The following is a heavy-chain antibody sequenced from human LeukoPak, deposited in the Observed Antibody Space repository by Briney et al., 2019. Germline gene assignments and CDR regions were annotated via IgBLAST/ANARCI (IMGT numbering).Heavy chain of an antibody. CDR1: GYTFTGYY. J-gene: IGHJ3*02. CDR2: INPSGGST. V-gene: IGHV1-46*01. D-gene: IGHD3-16*01. Sequence: GASVKVSCKASGYTFTGYYMHWVRQAPGQGLEWMGIINPSGGSTSYAQKFQGRVTMTRDTSTSTAYMELRSLRSDDTAVYYCAREGEGGVYAFDIWGQGTMVTVSS. CDR3: AREGEGGVYAFDI.